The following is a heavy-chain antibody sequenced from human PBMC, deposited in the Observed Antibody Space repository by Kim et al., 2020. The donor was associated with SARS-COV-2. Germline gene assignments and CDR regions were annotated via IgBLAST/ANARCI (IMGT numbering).Heavy chain of an antibody. J-gene: IGHJ4*02. D-gene: IGHD6-19*01. CDR2: TYRRSKWYF. V-gene: IGHV6-1*01. Sequence: SQTLSLTCVIFGDTVSNNNGAWNWIRQSPSRGLEWLGRTYRRSKWYFEYAVSVKSRVTINPDTSKNQFSLHLSSVTPDDTAIYYCASRIIGGGCFDNCGQGPLVTVSS. CDR3: ASRIIGGGCFDN. CDR1: GDTVSNNNGA.